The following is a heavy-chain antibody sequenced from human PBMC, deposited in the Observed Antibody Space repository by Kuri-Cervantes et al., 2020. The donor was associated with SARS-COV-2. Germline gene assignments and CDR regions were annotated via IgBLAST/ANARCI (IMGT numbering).Heavy chain of an antibody. Sequence: LSLTCAASGFTFSSYWMHWVRQAPGKGLVWVSRINSDGSSTSYADSVKGRFTISRDNAKNSLYLQMNSLRAEDTAVYYCARGSAVFGTLGYWGQGTLVTVSS. D-gene: IGHD3-3*01. CDR2: INSDGSST. V-gene: IGHV3-74*01. J-gene: IGHJ4*02. CDR1: GFTFSSYW. CDR3: ARGSAVFGTLGY.